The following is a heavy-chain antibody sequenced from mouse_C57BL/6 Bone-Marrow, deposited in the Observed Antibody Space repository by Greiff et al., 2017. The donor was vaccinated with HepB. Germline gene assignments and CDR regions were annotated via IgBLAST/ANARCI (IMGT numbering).Heavy chain of an antibody. CDR2: IHPNSGST. V-gene: IGHV1-64*01. CDR3: ARSTVVATDFDY. Sequence: QVQLKESGAELVKPGASVKLSCKASGYTFTSYWMHWVKQRPGQGLEWIGMIHPNSGSTNYNEKFKSKATLTVDKSSSTAYMQLSSLTSEDSAVYYCARSTVVATDFDYWGQGTTLTVSS. J-gene: IGHJ2*01. D-gene: IGHD1-1*01. CDR1: GYTFTSYW.